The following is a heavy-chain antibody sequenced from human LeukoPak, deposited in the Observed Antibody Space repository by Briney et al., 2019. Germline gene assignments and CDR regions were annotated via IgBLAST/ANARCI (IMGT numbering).Heavy chain of an antibody. J-gene: IGHJ4*02. D-gene: IGHD6-19*01. CDR3: ATDLSVASFY. CDR2: ISSSGSTI. CDR1: GFTFSSYA. V-gene: IGHV3-21*04. Sequence: GGSLRLSCAASGFTFSSYAMNWVRQAPGKGLEWVSAISSSGSTIYYADSVKGRFTISRDNAKNSLYLQMNSLRAEDTAVYYCATDLSVASFYWGQGTLVTVSS.